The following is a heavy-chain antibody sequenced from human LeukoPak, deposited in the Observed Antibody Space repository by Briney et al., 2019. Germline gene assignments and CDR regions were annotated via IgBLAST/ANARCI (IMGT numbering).Heavy chain of an antibody. D-gene: IGHD6-19*01. CDR2: FDPEDGET. CDR3: ATDLRSSGWYGNPDY. Sequence: ASVTVSCKVSGYTLTELSMHWVRQAPGKGLEWMGGFDPEDGETIYAQKFQGRVTMTEDTSTDTAYMELSSLRSEDTAVYYCATDLRSSGWYGNPDYWGQGTLVTVSS. CDR1: GYTLTELS. V-gene: IGHV1-24*01. J-gene: IGHJ4*02.